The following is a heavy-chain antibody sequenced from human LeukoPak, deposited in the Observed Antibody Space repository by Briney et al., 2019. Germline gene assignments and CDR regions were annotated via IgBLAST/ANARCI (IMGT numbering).Heavy chain of an antibody. CDR2: IKQDGSEK. Sequence: PGGSLRLSCAVSGFRVSDYYMSWVRQAPGKGLEWVANIKQDGSEKYYVDSVKGRFTISRDNAKNSLYLQMNSLRAEDTAVYYCASIGYSSSWADYFDYWGQGTLVTVSS. D-gene: IGHD6-13*01. CDR3: ASIGYSSSWADYFDY. J-gene: IGHJ4*02. CDR1: GFRVSDYY. V-gene: IGHV3-7*01.